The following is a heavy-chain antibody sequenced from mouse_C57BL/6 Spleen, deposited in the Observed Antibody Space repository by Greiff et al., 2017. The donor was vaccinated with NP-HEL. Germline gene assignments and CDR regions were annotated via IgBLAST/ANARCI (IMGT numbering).Heavy chain of an antibody. CDR2: ISYDGSN. V-gene: IGHV3-6*01. CDR3: ARDLL. D-gene: IGHD2-1*01. CDR1: GYSITSGYY. J-gene: IGHJ2*01. Sequence: EVKLQESGPGLVKPSQSLSLTCSVTGYSITSGYYWNWIRQFPGNKLEWMGYISYDGSNNYNPSLKNRISITRDTSKNQFFLKLNSVTTEDTATYYCARDLLWGQGTTLTVSS.